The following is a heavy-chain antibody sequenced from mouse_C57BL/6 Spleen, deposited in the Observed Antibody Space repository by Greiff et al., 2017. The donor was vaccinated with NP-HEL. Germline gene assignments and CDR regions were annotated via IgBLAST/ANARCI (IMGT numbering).Heavy chain of an antibody. CDR3: ARWGNYGGFAY. D-gene: IGHD2-1*01. J-gene: IGHJ3*01. CDR1: GYAFTNYL. CDR2: INPGSGGT. Sequence: VQLQQSGAELVRPGTSVKVSCKASGYAFTNYLIEWVKQRPGQGLEWIGVINPGSGGTNYNEKFKGKATLTADKSSSTAYMQLSSLTSEDSAVYFCARWGNYGGFAYWGQGTLVTVSA. V-gene: IGHV1-54*01.